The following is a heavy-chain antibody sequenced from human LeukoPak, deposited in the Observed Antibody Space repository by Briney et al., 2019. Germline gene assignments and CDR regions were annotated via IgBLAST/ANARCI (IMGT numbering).Heavy chain of an antibody. CDR2: IIPIFGTA. V-gene: IGHV1-69*01. Sequence: SVKVSCKASGGTFSSYAISWVRQAPGQGLEWMGGIIPIFGTANYAQKFQGRATITADESTSTAYMELSSLRSEDTAVYYCARERPSGDSFDYWGRGTLVTVSA. CDR3: ARERPSGDSFDY. D-gene: IGHD2-21*02. J-gene: IGHJ4*02. CDR1: GGTFSSYA.